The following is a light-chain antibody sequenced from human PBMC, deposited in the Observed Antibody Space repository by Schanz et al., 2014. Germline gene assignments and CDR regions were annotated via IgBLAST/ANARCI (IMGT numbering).Light chain of an antibody. CDR3: SSYAGSNNWRV. CDR1: SSDVGGYNY. Sequence: QSVLTQPRSVSGSPGQSVTISCTGTSSDVGGYNYVSWYQQHSGKAPQLMIYDVSNRPSGVSNRFAGSKSGNTASLTISGLQAEDEADYYCSSYAGSNNWRVFGGGTKLTVL. J-gene: IGLJ2*01. CDR2: DVS. V-gene: IGLV2-11*01.